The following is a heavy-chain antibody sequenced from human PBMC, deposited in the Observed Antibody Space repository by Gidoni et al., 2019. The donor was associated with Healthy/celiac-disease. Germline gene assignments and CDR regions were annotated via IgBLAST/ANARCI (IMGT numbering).Heavy chain of an antibody. Sequence: QVQLVESGGGVVQPGWSLRLSCAASGFTFSSYGMHWVRQAPGKGLEWVAVISYDGSNKYYADSVKGRFTISRDNSKNTLYLQMNSLRAEDTAVYYCAKDPVGYWGQGTLVTVSS. CDR2: ISYDGSNK. J-gene: IGHJ4*02. V-gene: IGHV3-30*18. CDR3: AKDPVGY. D-gene: IGHD1-26*01. CDR1: GFTFSSYG.